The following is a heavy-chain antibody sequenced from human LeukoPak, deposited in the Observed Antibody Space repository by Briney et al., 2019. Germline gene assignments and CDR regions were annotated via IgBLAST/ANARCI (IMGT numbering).Heavy chain of an antibody. CDR3: ARHPFAPPFDY. CDR2: INHSGST. CDR1: GGSFSGYY. V-gene: IGHV4-34*01. J-gene: IGHJ4*02. Sequence: PSETLSLSCAVYGGSFSGYYWSWIRQPPGKGLEWIGEINHSGSTNYNPSPKSRVTISLDTPKNQISLKLSSVTAADTAVYYCARHPFAPPFDYGGRGTLLTVSS.